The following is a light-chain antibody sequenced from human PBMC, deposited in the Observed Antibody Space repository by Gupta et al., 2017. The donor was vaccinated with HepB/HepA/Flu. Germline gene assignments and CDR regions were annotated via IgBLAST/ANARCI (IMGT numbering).Light chain of an antibody. CDR2: RIS. CDR1: QSVSNN. J-gene: IGKJ4*01. Sequence: EIVMTQSPATLSVSPGERATLSCRASQSVSNNLAWYQQKPGQAPRLLIYRISTRATGIPARFSGSGSGTEFTLTISSLQSEDLAIYYCQQHNAWPLTFGGGTTVEIK. CDR3: QQHNAWPLT. V-gene: IGKV3-15*01.